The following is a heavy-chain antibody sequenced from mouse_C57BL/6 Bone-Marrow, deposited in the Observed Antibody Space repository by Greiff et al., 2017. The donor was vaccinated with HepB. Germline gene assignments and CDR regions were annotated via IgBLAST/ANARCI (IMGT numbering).Heavy chain of an antibody. Sequence: EVHLVESGGDLVKPGGSLKLSCAASGFTFSSYGMSWVSQTPDKRLEWVATISSGGSYTYYPDSVKGRVTISRDNSKNTLYLQMSSLKSEDTAMYYCARRGLLRYGWYFDVWGTGTTVTVSS. CDR2: ISSGGSYT. CDR3: ARRGLLRYGWYFDV. CDR1: GFTFSSYG. D-gene: IGHD1-1*01. V-gene: IGHV5-6*01. J-gene: IGHJ1*03.